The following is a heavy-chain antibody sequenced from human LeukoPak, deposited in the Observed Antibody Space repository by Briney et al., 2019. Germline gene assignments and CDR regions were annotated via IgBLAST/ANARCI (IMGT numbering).Heavy chain of an antibody. CDR2: INEDGSEK. V-gene: IGHV3-7*03. Sequence: GGSLRLSCAASGYTFSSYWMSWVRQAPGKGLEWVGYINEDGSEKYYVDSAKGRFTISRDNAKNSLYLQINSLRAEDTAGYYCARHLPYSSSWYSSLDYWGQGTLVTVSS. J-gene: IGHJ4*02. D-gene: IGHD6-13*01. CDR3: ARHLPYSSSWYSSLDY. CDR1: GYTFSSYW.